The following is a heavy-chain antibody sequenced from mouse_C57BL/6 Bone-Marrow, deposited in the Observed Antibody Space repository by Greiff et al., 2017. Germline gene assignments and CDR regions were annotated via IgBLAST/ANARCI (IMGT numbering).Heavy chain of an antibody. V-gene: IGHV1-59*01. D-gene: IGHD1-1*01. CDR1: GYTFTSYW. CDR2: IDPSDSYT. CDR3: ARSVVAYGSSGWYFDV. Sequence: QVQLQQPGAELVRPGTSVKLSCKASGYTFTSYWMHWVKQRPGQGLEWIGEIDPSDSYTNYNHKFKGKATLTVDTSSSTAYMQLDSLTSEDSAVYYWARSVVAYGSSGWYFDVWGRGTAVTVTS. J-gene: IGHJ1*03.